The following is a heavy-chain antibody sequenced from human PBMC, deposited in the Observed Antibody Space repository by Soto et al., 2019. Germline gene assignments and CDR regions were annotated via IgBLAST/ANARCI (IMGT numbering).Heavy chain of an antibody. V-gene: IGHV5-51*01. CDR3: ARTTPHVVVPAAYPLYYFDY. J-gene: IGHJ4*02. CDR2: IYPGESDT. D-gene: IGHD2-2*01. CDR1: GYSFTSYW. Sequence: GESLKISCKGSGYSFTSYWIGWVRQMSGKGLEWMGIIYPGESDTRYSPSCQGTVTTSADKSISTAYLQWSSLKASDTAMYYCARTTPHVVVPAAYPLYYFDYWGQGTLVTVSS.